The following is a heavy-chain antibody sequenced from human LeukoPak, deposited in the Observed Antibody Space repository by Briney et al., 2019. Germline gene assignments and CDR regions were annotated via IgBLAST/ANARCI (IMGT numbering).Heavy chain of an antibody. V-gene: IGHV1-18*01. CDR2: ISAYNGNT. CDR1: GYTFTSYG. J-gene: IGHJ5*02. Sequence: ASVKVSCKASGYTFTSYGISWVRQAPGQGLEWMGWISAYNGNTNYAQKLQGRVTMTTDTSTSTAYMELRSLRFDDTAVYYCARDPGSSWARNWFDPWGQGTLVTVSS. CDR3: ARDPGSSWARNWFDP. D-gene: IGHD6-13*01.